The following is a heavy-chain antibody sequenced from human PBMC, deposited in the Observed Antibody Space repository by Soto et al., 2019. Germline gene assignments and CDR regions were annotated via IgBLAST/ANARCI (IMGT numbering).Heavy chain of an antibody. J-gene: IGHJ4*02. V-gene: IGHV1-2*04. CDR1: GYTFTGYY. CDR2: INPNSGGT. D-gene: IGHD1-26*01. CDR3: ARGYPPLPVGFDY. Sequence: QVPLVQSGAEVKKPGASVKVSCKASGYTFTGYYMHWVRQAPGQGLEWMGWINPNSGGTNYAQKFQGWVTVTRDTSISTAYMELSRLRSDDTAVYYCARGYPPLPVGFDYWGQGTLVTVSS.